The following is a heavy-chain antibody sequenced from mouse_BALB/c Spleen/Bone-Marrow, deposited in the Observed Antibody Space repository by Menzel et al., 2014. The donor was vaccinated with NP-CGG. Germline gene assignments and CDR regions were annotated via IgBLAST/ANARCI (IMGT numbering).Heavy chain of an antibody. V-gene: IGHV5-4*02. CDR2: ISDGGSYT. D-gene: IGHD1-1*01. CDR1: GFTFSDCY. CDR3: ARFYYYGSSYFDV. J-gene: IGHJ1*01. Sequence: DVKLVESGGGLVKPGGSLKLSCAASGFTFSDCYMYWVRQTPEKRLEWVATISDGGSYTYYPDSVKGRFTISRDNAKNNLYLQMSSLKSEDTAMYYCARFYYYGSSYFDVWGAGTTVTVSS.